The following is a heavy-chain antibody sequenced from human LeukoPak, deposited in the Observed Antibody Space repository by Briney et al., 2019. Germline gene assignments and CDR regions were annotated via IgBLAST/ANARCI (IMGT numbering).Heavy chain of an antibody. CDR1: GFTFRRYG. D-gene: IGHD6-19*01. CDR2: ISGSGGST. J-gene: IGHJ3*02. V-gene: IGHV3-23*01. Sequence: GGSLRLSCAASGFTFRRYGMSWVRQAPGKGLEWVSAISGSGGSTYYGDSVKGRFTSSRDNSKNTLYLQMNSLRAEDTAVYYCAKTITLYSSGSIWGQGTMVTVSS. CDR3: AKTITLYSSGSI.